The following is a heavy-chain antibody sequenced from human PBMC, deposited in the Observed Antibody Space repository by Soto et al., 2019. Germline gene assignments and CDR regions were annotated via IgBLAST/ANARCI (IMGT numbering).Heavy chain of an antibody. D-gene: IGHD6-13*01. V-gene: IGHV3-48*02. CDR2: ISSSSSTI. CDR1: GFTFSSYS. CDR3: ARDLAIMGSSWYFDY. J-gene: IGHJ4*02. Sequence: GGSLRLSCAASGFTFSSYSMNWVRQAPGKGLEWVSYISSSSSTIYYADSVKGRFTISRDNAKNSLYLQMNSLRDEDTAVYYCARDLAIMGSSWYFDYWGQGTLVTVSS.